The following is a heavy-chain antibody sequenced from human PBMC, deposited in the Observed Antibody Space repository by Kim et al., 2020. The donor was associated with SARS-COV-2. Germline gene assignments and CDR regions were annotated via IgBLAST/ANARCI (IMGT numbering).Heavy chain of an antibody. J-gene: IGHJ4*02. CDR2: MNPNSGNT. CDR1: GYTFTSYD. Sequence: ASVKVSCKASGYTFTSYDINWVRQATGQGLEWMGWMNPNSGNTGYAQKFQGRVTMTRNTSLSTAYMELSSLRSEDTAVYYCARSSILRYFDWLLSGVFDYWGQGTLVTVSS. D-gene: IGHD3-9*01. CDR3: ARSSILRYFDWLLSGVFDY. V-gene: IGHV1-8*01.